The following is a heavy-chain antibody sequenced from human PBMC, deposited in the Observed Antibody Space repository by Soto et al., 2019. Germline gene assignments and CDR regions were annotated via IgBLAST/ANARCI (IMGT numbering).Heavy chain of an antibody. CDR3: ANSHYSGDYGLNYYGMDV. Sequence: EVQLLESGGGLVQPGGSLRLSCAASGFTFSSYAMSWVRQAPGKGLEWVSAISGSGGSTYYADSVKGRFTISRDNSKNTLYLQMNSLRAEDTAVYYCANSHYSGDYGLNYYGMDVWGQGTTVTVSS. CDR2: ISGSGGST. J-gene: IGHJ6*02. D-gene: IGHD4-17*01. V-gene: IGHV3-23*01. CDR1: GFTFSSYA.